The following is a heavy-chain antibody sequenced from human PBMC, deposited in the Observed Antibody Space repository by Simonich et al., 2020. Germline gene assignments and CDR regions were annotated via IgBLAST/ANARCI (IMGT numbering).Heavy chain of an antibody. CDR1: GGSISSYY. V-gene: IGHV4-59*12. D-gene: IGHD4-17*01. CDR3: ASRRGNYYYYGMDV. Sequence: QVQLQESGPGLVKPSETLSLTCTVSGGSISSYYWSWIRQPPGKGLEWIGYIYYSGSTNYNPSLKSRVTISVDTSKNQFALKLSSVTAADTAVYYCASRRGNYYYYGMDVWGQGTTVTVSS. CDR2: IYYSGST. J-gene: IGHJ6*02.